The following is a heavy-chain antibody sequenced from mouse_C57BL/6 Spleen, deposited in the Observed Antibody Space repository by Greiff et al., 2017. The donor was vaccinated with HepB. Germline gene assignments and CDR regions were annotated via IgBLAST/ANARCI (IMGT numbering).Heavy chain of an antibody. V-gene: IGHV5-4*01. J-gene: IGHJ1*03. CDR2: ISDGGSYT. Sequence: EVQLQQSGGGLVKPGGSLKLSCAASGFTFSSYAMSWVRQTPEKRLEWVATISDGGSYTYYPDNVKGRFTISRDNAKNNLYLQMSHLKSEDTAMYYCAREGGDYGSSPGYFDVWGTGTTVTVSS. D-gene: IGHD1-1*01. CDR1: GFTFSSYA. CDR3: AREGGDYGSSPGYFDV.